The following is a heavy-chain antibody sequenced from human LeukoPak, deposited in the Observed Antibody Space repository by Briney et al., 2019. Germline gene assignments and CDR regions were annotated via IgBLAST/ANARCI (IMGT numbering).Heavy chain of an antibody. V-gene: IGHV3-30*18. J-gene: IGHJ5*02. CDR1: GFTFSSYG. Sequence: GRSLRLSCAASGFTFSSYGMHWVRQAPGKGLEWVAVISYDGSNKYYADSVKGRFTISRDNSKNTRYLQMNSLRAEDTAVYYCAKAPYGGNPYSWFDPWGQGTLVTVSS. CDR3: AKAPYGGNPYSWFDP. CDR2: ISYDGSNK. D-gene: IGHD4-23*01.